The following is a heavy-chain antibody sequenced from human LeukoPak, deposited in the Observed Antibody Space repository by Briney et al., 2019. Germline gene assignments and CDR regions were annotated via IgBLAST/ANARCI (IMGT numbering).Heavy chain of an antibody. J-gene: IGHJ4*02. D-gene: IGHD6-19*01. CDR3: TRGNGRYNY. CDR2: IHYSGST. V-gene: IGHV4-59*01. CDR1: GGSLSNNY. Sequence: SETLSLTCSVSGGSLSNNYWTWIRQPPGKGLEWIGYIHYSGSTNYNPSLKSRVTISVDTSKNQFSLKLSSVTAADTAVYYCTRGNGRYNYWGQGTLVTVSS.